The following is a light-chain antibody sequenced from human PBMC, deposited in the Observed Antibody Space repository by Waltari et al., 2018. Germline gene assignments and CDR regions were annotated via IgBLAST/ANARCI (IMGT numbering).Light chain of an antibody. CDR3: QQSYNSPLT. V-gene: IGKV3-20*01. CDR1: QSVWNSY. CDR2: GAS. Sequence: EVVLTQSPGTLSLSPGERATLYCRASQSVWNSYLAWYQQKPGQAPRLLIYGASLRATGIPERFSGSGSGTDFTLTIRSLEPEDFALYHCQQSYNSPLTFGGGTRVEI. J-gene: IGKJ4*01.